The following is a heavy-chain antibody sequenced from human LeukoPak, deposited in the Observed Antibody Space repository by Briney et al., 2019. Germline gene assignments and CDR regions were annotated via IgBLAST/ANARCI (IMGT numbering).Heavy chain of an antibody. CDR3: ARGPSSWDNWFDP. V-gene: IGHV1-2*04. J-gene: IGHJ5*02. D-gene: IGHD6-13*01. CDR2: INPNSGGT. CDR1: GYTFTGYY. Sequence: ASVEVSCKASGYTFTGYYMHWVRQAPGQGLEWMGWINPNSGGTNYAQKFQGWVTMTRDTSISTAYMELSRLRSDDTAVYYCARGPSSWDNWFDPWGQGTLVTVSS.